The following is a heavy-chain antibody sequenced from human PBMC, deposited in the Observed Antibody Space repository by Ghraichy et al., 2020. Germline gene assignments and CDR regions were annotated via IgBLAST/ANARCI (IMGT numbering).Heavy chain of an antibody. D-gene: IGHD2-21*01. J-gene: IGHJ4*02. CDR3: AVRRLHNDY. CDR1: GGSIRSDGYY. V-gene: IGHV4-31*11. CDR2: IDYSGNT. Sequence: SQTLSLTCAVSGGSIRSDGYYWSWTRQHPATGREWIGYIDYSGNTYYNPSLKRRVTISVDTSKNKFSLEMTSLTAADTDFYYCAVRRLHNDYWGQGTLVTVST.